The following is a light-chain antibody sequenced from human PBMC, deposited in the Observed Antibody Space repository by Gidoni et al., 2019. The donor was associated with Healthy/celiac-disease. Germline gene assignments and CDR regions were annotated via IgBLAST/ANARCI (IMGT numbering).Light chain of an antibody. V-gene: IGKV4-1*01. CDR1: QSVLYSSNNKNY. Sequence: DIVMTQSPDSLAVSLGERATINCKSSQSVLYSSNNKNYLAWYQQKPGQPPKLLIYWESTRESGVPDRFSGSGSGTDFTLTISSLQAEDVAVYYCQQYYNTPSPTFGQGTKVEIK. CDR2: WES. J-gene: IGKJ1*01. CDR3: QQYYNTPSPT.